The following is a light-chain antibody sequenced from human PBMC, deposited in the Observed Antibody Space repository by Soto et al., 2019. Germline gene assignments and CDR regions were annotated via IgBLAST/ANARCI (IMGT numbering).Light chain of an antibody. CDR1: QSIRSW. CDR2: KAS. V-gene: IGKV1-5*03. Sequence: DIQMTQPPSMVSASVGDRVTITCRASQSIRSWLAWYQVKPGKAPKLLIYKASTLDSGVPSRFSGSGSGTDFTLTISDLQPDDFATYYCQQYDTYSVTFGPGTKVEIK. J-gene: IGKJ3*01. CDR3: QQYDTYSVT.